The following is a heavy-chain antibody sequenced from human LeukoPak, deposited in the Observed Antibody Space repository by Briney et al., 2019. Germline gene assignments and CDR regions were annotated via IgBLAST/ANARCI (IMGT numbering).Heavy chain of an antibody. CDR1: GGSISSYY. J-gene: IGHJ6*03. Sequence: SETLSLTCTVSGGSISSYYWSWIRQPPGKGLEWIGYIYYSGSTNYNPSLKSRVTISVDTSKNQFSLKLSSVTAADTAVYYCARLIAAAAPDPYYYYYMDVWGKGTTVTVSS. V-gene: IGHV4-59*01. CDR3: ARLIAAAAPDPYYYYYMDV. D-gene: IGHD6-13*01. CDR2: IYYSGST.